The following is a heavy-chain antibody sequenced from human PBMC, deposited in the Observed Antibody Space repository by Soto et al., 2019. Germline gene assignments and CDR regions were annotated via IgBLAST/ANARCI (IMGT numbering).Heavy chain of an antibody. J-gene: IGHJ4*02. V-gene: IGHV4-39*01. Sequence: QLQLQESGPGLVKPSETLSLTCSVSGDSINSDKYYWGWIRQPPGKGLEWIGSIYFRGNTYYNPSLQIRFTISLDKSKSQFSLKLNSVTAADSAVYFCARLEGLATISYYFDFWGQGALVTVSS. CDR3: ARLEGLATISYYFDF. D-gene: IGHD3-9*01. CDR1: GDSINSDKYY. CDR2: IYFRGNT.